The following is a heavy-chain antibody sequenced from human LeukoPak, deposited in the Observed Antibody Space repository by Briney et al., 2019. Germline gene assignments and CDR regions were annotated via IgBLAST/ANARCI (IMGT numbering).Heavy chain of an antibody. Sequence: PGGSLRLSCVASGFTFRNYAMSWVRQAPGKGLESVSTISGSASDTHYADSVKGRFTISRDNSKNTLCLHMDSLRADDTAVYYCAKDGEDWGQGTLDTVSS. D-gene: IGHD2-21*01. CDR2: ISGSASDT. J-gene: IGHJ4*02. CDR3: AKDGED. CDR1: GFTFRNYA. V-gene: IGHV3-23*01.